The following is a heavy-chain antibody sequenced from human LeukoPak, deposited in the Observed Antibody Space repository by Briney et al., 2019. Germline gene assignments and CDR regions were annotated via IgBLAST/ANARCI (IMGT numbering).Heavy chain of an antibody. V-gene: IGHV3-73*01. CDR3: TGNYYGSGSYADFDY. D-gene: IGHD3-10*01. J-gene: IGHJ4*02. Sequence: PSAASVKGRFPISRDDSKNTAYLQMDSLKTEDTAVYYCTGNYYGSGSYADFDYWGQGTLVTVSS.